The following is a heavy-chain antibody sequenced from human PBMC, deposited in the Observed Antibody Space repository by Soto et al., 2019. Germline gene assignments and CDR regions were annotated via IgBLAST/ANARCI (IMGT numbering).Heavy chain of an antibody. CDR3: AREGYAYGLDF. D-gene: IGHD3-10*01. V-gene: IGHV3-53*02. CDR1: GLSVSAKY. J-gene: IGHJ4*02. Sequence: EVQLVQTGGGLIKPGGSLSLSCAASGLSVSAKYMSWVRQAPGKGLEWVSLTYTGGNSYFADFVKGRFIVSRDISKNTLFLHMNSLAAEDTAVYYCAREGYAYGLDFWGQGSLVTVS. CDR2: TYTGGNS.